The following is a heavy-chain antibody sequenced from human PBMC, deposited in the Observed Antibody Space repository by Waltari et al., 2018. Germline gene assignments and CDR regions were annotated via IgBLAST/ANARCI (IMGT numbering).Heavy chain of an antibody. CDR1: GGTFSSYA. J-gene: IGHJ4*02. D-gene: IGHD3-3*01. CDR3: ARECFWSGYCPFDY. CDR2: IIPIFGTA. V-gene: IGHV1-69*01. Sequence: QVQLVQSGAEVKKPGSSVKVSCKASGGTFSSYALSWVRQAPGQGLAWMGGIIPIFGTANYAQKFQGRVTITADESTSTAYMELSSLRSEDTAVYYCARECFWSGYCPFDYWGQGTLVTVSS.